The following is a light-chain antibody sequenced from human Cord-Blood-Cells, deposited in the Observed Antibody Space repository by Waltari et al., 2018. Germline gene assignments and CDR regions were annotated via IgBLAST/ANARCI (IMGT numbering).Light chain of an antibody. CDR3: LQDYNYPWT. Sequence: AIQMTQSPSSLSASLGDRVTITFRASQGIRNDFGWYQQNPGKAPKLLIYAASSLQSGVPSRFTGNGSGTDFTLTISSLQPEDFATYYCLQDYNYPWTFGQGTTVEIK. CDR1: QGIRND. J-gene: IGKJ1*01. CDR2: AAS. V-gene: IGKV1-6*01.